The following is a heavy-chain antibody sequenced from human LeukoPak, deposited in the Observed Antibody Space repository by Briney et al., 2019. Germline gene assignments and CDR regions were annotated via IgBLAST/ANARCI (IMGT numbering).Heavy chain of an antibody. CDR3: ARDHIGATGKINDY. D-gene: IGHD1-26*01. CDR2: ISSSSSYT. CDR1: GFTFSDYY. Sequence: GGSLRLSCAASGFTFSDYYMSWIRQAPGKGLEWVSYISSSSSYTNCADSVKGRFTISRDNAKNSLYLQMNSLRAEDTAVYYCARDHIGATGKINDYWGQGTLVTVSS. V-gene: IGHV3-11*05. J-gene: IGHJ4*02.